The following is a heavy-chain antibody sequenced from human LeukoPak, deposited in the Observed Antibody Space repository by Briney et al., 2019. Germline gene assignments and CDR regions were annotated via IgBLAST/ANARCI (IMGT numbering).Heavy chain of an antibody. D-gene: IGHD4-17*01. CDR2: IIPIFGTA. J-gene: IGHJ4*02. V-gene: IGHV1-69*13. Sequence: SVKVSCKASGYTFTSYGISWVRQAPGQGLEWMGGIIPIFGTANYAQKFQGRVTITADESTSTAYMELSSLRSEDTAVYYCARLGDYGDYYFDYWGQGTLATVSS. CDR1: GYTFTSYG. CDR3: ARLGDYGDYYFDY.